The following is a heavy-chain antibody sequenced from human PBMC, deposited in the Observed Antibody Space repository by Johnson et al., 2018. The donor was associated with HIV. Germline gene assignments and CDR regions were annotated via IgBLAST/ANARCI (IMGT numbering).Heavy chain of an antibody. J-gene: IGHJ3*02. CDR3: GRDINYSNYVTDAFDI. D-gene: IGHD4-11*01. V-gene: IGHV3-30-3*01. CDR2: ISSDGNNK. CDR1: GFIFSSYA. Sequence: QVQLVESGGGVVQPGRSLRLSCAASGFIFSSYAIHWVHQAPGKGLEWVAVISSDGNNKYYADSVKGRFTISRDSSKNTLYLQMNSLRAEDTAVYYCGRDINYSNYVTDAFDIWGQGTVVTVSS.